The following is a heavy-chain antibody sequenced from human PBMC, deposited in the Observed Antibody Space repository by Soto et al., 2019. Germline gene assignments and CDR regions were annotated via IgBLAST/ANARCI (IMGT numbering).Heavy chain of an antibody. CDR3: AREGYGDYGKPFDY. J-gene: IGHJ4*02. CDR1: GGTFSRYT. D-gene: IGHD4-17*01. CDR2: IIPLFGTA. V-gene: IGHV1-69*01. Sequence: QVQLVQSGAEVKKPGSSVKVSCKASGGTFSRYTISWVLQAPGQGLEWMGGIIPLFGTANYAQKFQGRVTITADESTSTAYMQLSSLRSEDTAVYDCAREGYGDYGKPFDYWGQGTLVTVSS.